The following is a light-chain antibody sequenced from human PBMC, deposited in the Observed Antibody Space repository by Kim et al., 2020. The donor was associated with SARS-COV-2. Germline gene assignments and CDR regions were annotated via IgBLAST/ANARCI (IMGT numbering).Light chain of an antibody. CDR2: WAS. J-gene: IGKJ2*01. CDR1: QSVLYSSNNKNY. CDR3: QQLNSYPQT. V-gene: IGKV4-1*01. Sequence: DIVMTQSPDSLAVSLGERATINCQSSQSVLYSSNNKNYLAWYQQKPGQPPKLLIYWASTWQSGVPDRFSGSGSGTDFTLTITNLQPEDFATYYCQQLNSYPQTFGQGTKLEIK.